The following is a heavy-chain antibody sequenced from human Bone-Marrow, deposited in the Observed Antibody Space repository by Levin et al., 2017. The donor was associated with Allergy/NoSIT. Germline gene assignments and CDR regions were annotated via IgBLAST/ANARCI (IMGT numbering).Heavy chain of an antibody. J-gene: IGHJ4*02. CDR1: DASINTGTFY. CDR3: ARQKSSGYTFFDY. CDR2: IYYSGNT. D-gene: IGHD5-12*01. Sequence: SETLSLTCNVSDASINTGTFYWSWIRQHPGKGLEWIGYIYYSGNTYYNPSLKSRVTISLDTSKKQFYLNVNSVTAADTAVYYCARQKSSGYTFFDYWGQGMLVTVSS. V-gene: IGHV4-31*03.